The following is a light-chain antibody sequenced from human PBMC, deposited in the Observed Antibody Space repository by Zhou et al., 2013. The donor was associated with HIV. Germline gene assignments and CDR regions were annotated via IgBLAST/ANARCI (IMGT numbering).Light chain of an antibody. Sequence: DVVMTQSPLSLPVTLGQPASISCRSSQSLVHSDGNTYLNWFQQRPGQSPRRLIYKVSNRDSGVPDRFSGSGSGTDFTLTISRVEAEDVGVYYCMQGKTWPSAITFGQGTRLEIK. CDR3: MQGKTWPSAIT. CDR1: QSLVHSDGNTY. V-gene: IGKV2-30*02. CDR2: KVS. J-gene: IGKJ5*01.